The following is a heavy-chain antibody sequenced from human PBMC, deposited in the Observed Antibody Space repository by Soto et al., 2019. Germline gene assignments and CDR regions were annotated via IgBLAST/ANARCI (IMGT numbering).Heavy chain of an antibody. D-gene: IGHD3-10*01. V-gene: IGHV3-7*01. CDR3: AKYGSGSYGAYAFDL. CDR1: GFTFSSYW. Sequence: GGSLRLSCAASGFTFSSYWMSWVRQAPGKGLEWVANINQGGREKNYVDSVKGRFSISRDDAEKSHHLQMNSLRAEDTAVYYCAKYGSGSYGAYAFDLWGQGTMVTVSS. CDR2: INQGGREK. J-gene: IGHJ3*01.